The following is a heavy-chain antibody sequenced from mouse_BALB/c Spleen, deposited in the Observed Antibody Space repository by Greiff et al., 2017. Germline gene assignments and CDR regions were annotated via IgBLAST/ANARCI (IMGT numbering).Heavy chain of an antibody. CDR3: ARELGRYAMDD. CDR2: INPSTGYT. Sequence: QVQLQQSGAELAKPGASVKMSCKASGYTFPRYWMHWVKQRPGQGLEWIGYINPSTGYTEYNQKFKDKATLTADKSSSTAYMQLSSLTSEDSAVYYCARELGRYAMDDWGQGTSVTVAA. J-gene: IGHJ4*01. CDR1: GYTFPRYW. V-gene: IGHV1-7*01. D-gene: IGHD4-1*01.